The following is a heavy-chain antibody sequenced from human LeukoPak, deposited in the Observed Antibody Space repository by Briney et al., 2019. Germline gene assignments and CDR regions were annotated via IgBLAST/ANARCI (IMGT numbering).Heavy chain of an antibody. J-gene: IGHJ5*01. Sequence: PSETLSLTCAVYGGSFSGYYWTWIRQPPGKGLEWIGEINHSGRTKYNPSPKSRDTISSDTSKNQVSLKLSSVTAADTAVYYCARGSYGDYDNWLDCWGQGTLVTVSS. V-gene: IGHV4-34*01. CDR3: ARGSYGDYDNWLDC. CDR2: INHSGRT. CDR1: GGSFSGYY. D-gene: IGHD4-17*01.